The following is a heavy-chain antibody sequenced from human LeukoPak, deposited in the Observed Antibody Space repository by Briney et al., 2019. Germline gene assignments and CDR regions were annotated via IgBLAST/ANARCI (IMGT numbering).Heavy chain of an antibody. J-gene: IGHJ4*02. CDR3: AHVSSSWPDY. CDR1: GFTFNTYA. CDR2: VSGSGGTT. V-gene: IGHV3-23*01. D-gene: IGHD6-13*01. Sequence: GGSLRLSCAASGFTFNTYAMSWVRQAPGKGLEWVSAVSGSGGTTYYADSVKGRFTISRDNSKNTLYLQMNSLRAEDTAVYYCAHVSSSWPDYWGQGTLVTVSS.